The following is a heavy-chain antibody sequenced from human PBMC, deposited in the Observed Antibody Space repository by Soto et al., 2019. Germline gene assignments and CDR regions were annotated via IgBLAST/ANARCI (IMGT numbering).Heavy chain of an antibody. CDR2: INWNGGST. D-gene: IGHD3-10*01. Sequence: GGSLRLSCAASGFTFDDYGMSWVRQAPGKGLEWVSGINWNGGSTGYADSVKGRFTISRDNAKNSLYLQMNSLRAEDTALYYCARGAYGSGSYYNSYFDYWGQGTLVTVSS. CDR3: ARGAYGSGSYYNSYFDY. V-gene: IGHV3-20*04. J-gene: IGHJ4*02. CDR1: GFTFDDYG.